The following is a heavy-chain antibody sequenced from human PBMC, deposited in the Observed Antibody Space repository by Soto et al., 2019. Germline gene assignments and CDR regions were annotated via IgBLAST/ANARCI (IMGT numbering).Heavy chain of an antibody. D-gene: IGHD2-15*01. V-gene: IGHV3-23*01. CDR3: AKRRYCSGGSCYSEHYYYGMDV. Sequence: GGSLILSCAASGFTFSSYAMSWVRQAPGKGLEWVSAISGSGGSTYYADSVKGRFTISRDNSKNTLYLQMNSLRAEDTAVYYCAKRRYCSGGSCYSEHYYYGMDVWGQGTTVTVSS. J-gene: IGHJ6*02. CDR1: GFTFSSYA. CDR2: ISGSGGST.